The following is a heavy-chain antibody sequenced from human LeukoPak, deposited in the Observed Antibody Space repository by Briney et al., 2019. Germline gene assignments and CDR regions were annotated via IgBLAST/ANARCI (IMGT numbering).Heavy chain of an antibody. Sequence: PSETLSLTCTVSGGSISSYYWSWIRQPPGKGLEWIGYIYYSGSANYNPSLKSRVTISVDTSKNQFSLKLSSVTAADTAVYYCARGKVLRYFDWLLWDYWGQGTLVTVSS. CDR1: GGSISSYY. J-gene: IGHJ4*02. D-gene: IGHD3-9*01. V-gene: IGHV4-59*01. CDR3: ARGKVLRYFDWLLWDY. CDR2: IYYSGSA.